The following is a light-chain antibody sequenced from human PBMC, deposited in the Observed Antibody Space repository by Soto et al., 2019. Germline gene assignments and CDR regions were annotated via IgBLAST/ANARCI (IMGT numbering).Light chain of an antibody. J-gene: IGLJ2*01. V-gene: IGLV2-14*01. CDR3: SSYTSSSTVV. Sequence: QSALTQPASVSGSPGQSITISCTGTSSDVGGYNYVSWYQQHPGRAPKLMNYDVSNRPSGVSNRFSGSRSGNTASQTISGLQAEDEADYYCSSYTSSSTVVFGGGTKLTVL. CDR2: DVS. CDR1: SSDVGGYNY.